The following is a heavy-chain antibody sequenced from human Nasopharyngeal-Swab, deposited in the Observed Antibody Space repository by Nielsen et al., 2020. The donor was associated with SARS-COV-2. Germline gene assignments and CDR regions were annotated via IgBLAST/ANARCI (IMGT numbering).Heavy chain of an antibody. Sequence: GGSLRLSCAASGFTFSNAWMSWVRQAPGKGLEWVGFIRSKAYGGTTEYAASVKGRFTISRDDSKSIAYLQMNSLKTEDTAVYYCTREWGNWGQGTLVTVSS. CDR3: TREWGN. J-gene: IGHJ4*02. CDR1: GFTFSNAW. CDR2: IRSKAYGGTT. V-gene: IGHV3-49*04. D-gene: IGHD1-26*01.